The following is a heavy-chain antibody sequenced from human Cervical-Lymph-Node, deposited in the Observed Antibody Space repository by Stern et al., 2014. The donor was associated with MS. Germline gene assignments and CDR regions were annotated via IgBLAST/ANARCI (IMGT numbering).Heavy chain of an antibody. CDR1: GFSFSSYG. CDR3: ANSAALSCRSASCYKAFEH. Sequence: VQLVESGGGVVQPGKSLRLSCAASGFSFSSYGMHGVRQAPGKGLDWVAVISYDGTDHYHADSVEGRFTISRDNSKNTLYLQMNSLRPEDTAVYYCANSAALSCRSASCYKAFEHWGQGILVTVSS. J-gene: IGHJ4*02. D-gene: IGHD2-2*02. CDR2: ISYDGTDH. V-gene: IGHV3-30*18.